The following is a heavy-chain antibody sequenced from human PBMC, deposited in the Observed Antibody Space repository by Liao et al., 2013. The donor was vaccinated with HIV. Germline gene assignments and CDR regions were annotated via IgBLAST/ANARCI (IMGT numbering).Heavy chain of an antibody. CDR3: ARTPRYCSTTSCYTGFVY. J-gene: IGHJ4*02. CDR2: IYSSGST. CDR1: GGSFSGYY. D-gene: IGHD2-2*02. V-gene: IGHV4-59*10. Sequence: QVQLQQWGAGLLKPSETLSLTCAVYGGSFSGYYWSWIRQSAGKGLEWIGRIYSSGSTNYNPSLKGRVTMSVDTSKNQFSLRVNSVIAADTAVYYCARTPRYCSTTSCYTGFVYWGQGTLVTVSS.